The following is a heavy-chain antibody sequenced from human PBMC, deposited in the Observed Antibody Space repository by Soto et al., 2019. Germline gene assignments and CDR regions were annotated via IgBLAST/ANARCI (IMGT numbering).Heavy chain of an antibody. CDR2: IDARSNYI. CDR1: GFRFNSYR. V-gene: IGHV3-21*02. J-gene: IGHJ4*02. D-gene: IGHD1-26*01. CDR3: VRENEMAGATSAFEY. Sequence: EVQLVESGGGLVKPGGSLRVSCEASGFRFNSYRMNWVRQAPQKGLEWVSLIDARSNYIYYADSVKGRFTISRDNARNSLYLQMDSLRVEDTAVYYCVRENEMAGATSAFEYWGQGTPVTVSS.